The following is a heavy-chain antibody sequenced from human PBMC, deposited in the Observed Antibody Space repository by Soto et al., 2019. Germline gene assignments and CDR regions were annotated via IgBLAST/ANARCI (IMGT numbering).Heavy chain of an antibody. CDR1: GFTFSSYE. J-gene: IGHJ4*02. D-gene: IGHD3-9*01. Sequence: EVQLVESGGGLVQPGGSLRLSCAASGFTFSSYEMHWVRQAPGKGLEWVSYISSSGSTIYYADSVKGRFTISRDNAKNSLYLQRNSLRAEDTAVYYCAREFMTGVDYWGQGTLVTVSS. CDR3: AREFMTGVDY. CDR2: ISSSGSTI. V-gene: IGHV3-48*03.